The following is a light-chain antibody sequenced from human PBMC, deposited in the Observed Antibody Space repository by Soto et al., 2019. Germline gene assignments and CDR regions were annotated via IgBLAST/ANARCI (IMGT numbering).Light chain of an antibody. V-gene: IGKV3-15*01. CDR3: QQFHNWPPIT. J-gene: IGKJ4*01. CDR2: GAS. Sequence: EIVMTQSPATLSVSPGETATLSCRASQNIGATLAWYQHKPGQAPRLLCYGASTRATGIPARFSGSGFGTEFTLTISSLQSEDFAVYYCQQFHNWPPITFGGGTKVEI. CDR1: QNIGAT.